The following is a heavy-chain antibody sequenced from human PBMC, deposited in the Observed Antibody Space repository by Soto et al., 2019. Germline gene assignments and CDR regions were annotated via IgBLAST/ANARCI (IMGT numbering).Heavy chain of an antibody. CDR3: AREDWYYFDY. CDR1: GFSFRSSW. V-gene: IGHV3-7*03. Sequence: EVHLVESGGGLVQPGGSLRLSCAASGFSFRSSWMSWVRQAPGKGLQWVGNINQDGSANYYVASVGGRFTISRDNADNSLYLQMNSVRAADTALYYCAREDWYYFDYWGQGTLVTVSS. CDR2: INQDGSAN. J-gene: IGHJ4*02. D-gene: IGHD3-9*01.